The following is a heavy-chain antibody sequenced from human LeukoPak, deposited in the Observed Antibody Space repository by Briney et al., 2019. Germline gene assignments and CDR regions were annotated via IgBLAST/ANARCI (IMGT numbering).Heavy chain of an antibody. CDR2: IIPIFGTA. Sequence: GASVKVSCKAYGGTFSSYAISWVRQAPGQGLEWMGGIIPIFGTANYAQKFQGRVTITADESTSTAYMELSSLRSEDTAVYYCASGDLGYCSSTSCPTRGNAFDAWGQGTMVTVSS. CDR1: GGTFSSYA. D-gene: IGHD2-2*01. J-gene: IGHJ3*01. CDR3: ASGDLGYCSSTSCPTRGNAFDA. V-gene: IGHV1-69*13.